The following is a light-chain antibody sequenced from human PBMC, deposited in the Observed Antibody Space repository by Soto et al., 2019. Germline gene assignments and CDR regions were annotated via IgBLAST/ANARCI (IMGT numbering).Light chain of an antibody. Sequence: EIVLTQSPGTLSLSPGERATLSCRASQSINSNFLAWYQQKPGQAPRLLIYGASSRATGIPDRFSGSGSGTDFALTISRLEPEDFAVFYCQQYGTSPYTFGQGTKLEIK. CDR2: GAS. V-gene: IGKV3-20*01. CDR3: QQYGTSPYT. CDR1: QSINSNF. J-gene: IGKJ2*01.